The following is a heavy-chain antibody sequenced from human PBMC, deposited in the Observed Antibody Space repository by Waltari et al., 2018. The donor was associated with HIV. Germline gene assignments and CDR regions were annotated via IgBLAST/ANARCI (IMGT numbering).Heavy chain of an antibody. CDR3: ARDPIAAAGRNYYGMDV. Sequence: QVKLQESVPGLVKPSETLSLTCSVSGGSIRSYYWSWIRQPAGKGLEWIGRIYTSGSTNPHPPLKSRVAMSVDTAKKQFSLKLSSVTAADTPVYYCARDPIAAAGRNYYGMDVWGQGTTVTVSS. D-gene: IGHD6-13*01. CDR2: IYTSGST. CDR1: GGSIRSYY. J-gene: IGHJ6*02. V-gene: IGHV4-4*07.